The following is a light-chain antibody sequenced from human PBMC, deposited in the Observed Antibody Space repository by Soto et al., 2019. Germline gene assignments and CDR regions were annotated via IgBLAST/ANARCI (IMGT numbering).Light chain of an antibody. Sequence: EIVLTQSPGTLSLSPGERATLSCRASQSVSSSYLAWYQQKPGQAPRLLIYGASSRATGIPDRFSGSGSGTDFTLTISRLEPADFAVYYCQQYGSSPHTWGEGTKLEIK. CDR1: QSVSSSY. J-gene: IGKJ2*01. V-gene: IGKV3-20*01. CDR2: GAS. CDR3: QQYGSSPHT.